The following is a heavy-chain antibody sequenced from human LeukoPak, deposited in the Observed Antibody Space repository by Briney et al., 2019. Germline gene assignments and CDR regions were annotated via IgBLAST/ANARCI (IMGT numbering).Heavy chain of an antibody. CDR1: GFTFSSYA. V-gene: IGHV3-30-3*01. J-gene: IGHJ3*02. D-gene: IGHD3-10*01. CDR3: ARDRGHYYGSGSPDAFDI. CDR2: ISYDGSNK. Sequence: GRSLRLSCAASGFTFSSYAMHWVRQAPGKGLEWVAVISYDGSNKYYADSVKGRFTISRDNSKNTLYLQMNSLRAEDTAVYYCARDRGHYYGSGSPDAFDIWGQGTMVTVSS.